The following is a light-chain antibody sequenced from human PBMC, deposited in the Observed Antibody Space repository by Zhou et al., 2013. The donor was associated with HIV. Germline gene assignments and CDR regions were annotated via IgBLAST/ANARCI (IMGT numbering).Light chain of an antibody. CDR2: AAS. V-gene: IGKV1-27*01. CDR3: QQANSFPLT. CDR1: QDISNY. J-gene: IGKJ4*01. Sequence: DIQMTQSPASLSASVGDRVTITCRASQDISNYLAWYQRKPGQVPKLLIYAASTLQSGVPSRFSGSGSGTDFTLTISSLQPEDFATYYCQQANSFPLTFGGGTKVEIK.